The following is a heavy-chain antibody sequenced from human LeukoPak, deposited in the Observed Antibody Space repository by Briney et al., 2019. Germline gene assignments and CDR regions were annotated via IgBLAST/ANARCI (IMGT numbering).Heavy chain of an antibody. CDR3: ARDIRYCSSTSCPRFDY. Sequence: GASVKVSCKASGGTFSSYAISWVRQAPGQGREWMGGIIPILGIANYAQKFQGRVTITADKSTSTAYMELSSLRSEDTDVYYCARDIRYCSSTSCPRFDYWGQGTLVTVSS. D-gene: IGHD2-2*01. V-gene: IGHV1-69*10. CDR1: GGTFSSYA. J-gene: IGHJ4*02. CDR2: IIPILGIA.